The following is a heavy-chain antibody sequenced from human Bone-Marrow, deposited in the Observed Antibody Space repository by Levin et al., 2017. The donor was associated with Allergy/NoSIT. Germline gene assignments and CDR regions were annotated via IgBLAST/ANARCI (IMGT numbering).Heavy chain of an antibody. CDR2: INPNTGDA. V-gene: IGHV1-2*06. Sequence: GESLKISCKASGYTFTGYFMHWLRQAPGQGLEWMGRINPNTGDATYAQKFQGRVTMTRDTSITTAYMELSRLRSDDAAIYYCARNGYVLAATNNWFDPWGQGTLVTVSS. CDR1: GYTFTGYF. D-gene: IGHD2-15*01. J-gene: IGHJ5*02. CDR3: ARNGYVLAATNNWFDP.